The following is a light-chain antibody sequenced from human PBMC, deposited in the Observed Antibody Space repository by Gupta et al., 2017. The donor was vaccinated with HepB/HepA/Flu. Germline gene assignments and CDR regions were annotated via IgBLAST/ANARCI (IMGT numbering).Light chain of an antibody. CDR1: QSVSNSY. CDR3: HLYGASPRT. Sequence: EIVLTLSPDTLSLSPGERVTLSCRASQSVSNSYLAWYQHKPGQAPRLLIYGTSIRATGIPDRFSGSGSGTDFTLSISRLEPEDFAVYFCHLYGASPRTFGQGTKVEIK. CDR2: GTS. V-gene: IGKV3-20*01. J-gene: IGKJ1*01.